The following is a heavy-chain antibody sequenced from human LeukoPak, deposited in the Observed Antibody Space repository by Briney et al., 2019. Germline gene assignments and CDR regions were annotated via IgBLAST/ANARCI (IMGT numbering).Heavy chain of an antibody. Sequence: SETLSLTCTVSGGSISSYYWSWIRQPPGKGLEWIGSIYYSGSTYYNPSLKSRVTISVDTSKNQFSLKLSSVTAADTAVYYCARHLTIFDAFDIWGQGTMVTVSS. J-gene: IGHJ3*02. V-gene: IGHV4-59*05. CDR1: GGSISSYY. CDR2: IYYSGST. CDR3: ARHLTIFDAFDI. D-gene: IGHD3-3*01.